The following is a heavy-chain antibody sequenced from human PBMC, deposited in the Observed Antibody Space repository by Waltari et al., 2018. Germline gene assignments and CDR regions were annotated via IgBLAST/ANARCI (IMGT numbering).Heavy chain of an antibody. V-gene: IGHV4-38-2*02. D-gene: IGHD1-26*01. CDR2: IYHSGST. J-gene: IGHJ4*02. CDR1: GYSISSGYY. Sequence: QVQLQESGPGLVKPSETLSLTCAVSGYSISSGYYWGWIRQPPGKGLEWIGSIYHSGSTYYNPSLKSRVTISVDTSKNQFSLKLSSVTAADTAVYYCAREGGGSYFDYWGQGTLVTVSS. CDR3: AREGGGSYFDY.